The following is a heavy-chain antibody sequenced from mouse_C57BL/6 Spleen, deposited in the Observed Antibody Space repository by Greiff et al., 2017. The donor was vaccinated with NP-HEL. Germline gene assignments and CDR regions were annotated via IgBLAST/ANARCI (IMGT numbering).Heavy chain of an antibody. J-gene: IGHJ4*01. V-gene: IGHV5-17*01. CDR1: GFTFSDYG. Sequence: DVMLVESGGGLVKPGGSLKLSCAASGFTFSDYGMHWVRQAPEKGLEWVAYISSGSSTIYYADTVKGRSTISRDNAKNTLFLQMTSLRSEDTAMYYCARGDEAMDYWGQGTSVTVSS. CDR3: ARGDEAMDY. CDR2: ISSGSSTI.